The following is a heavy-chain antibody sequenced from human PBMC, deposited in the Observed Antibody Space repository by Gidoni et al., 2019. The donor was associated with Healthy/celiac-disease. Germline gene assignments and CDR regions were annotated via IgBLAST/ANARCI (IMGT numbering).Heavy chain of an antibody. V-gene: IGHV4-31*03. CDR1: VGSISSGGYY. D-gene: IGHD3-22*01. CDR2: IYYSGST. J-gene: IGHJ4*02. Sequence: QLQLQESGPALVKPSQTLSLPCPVSVGSISSGGYYWSWIRQHPGKGLEWIGYIYYSGSTYYNPSLKSRVTISVDTSKNQFSLKLSSVTAADTAVYYCARDGSSGYYYVGVDRWGQGTLVTVSS. CDR3: ARDGSSGYYYVGVDR.